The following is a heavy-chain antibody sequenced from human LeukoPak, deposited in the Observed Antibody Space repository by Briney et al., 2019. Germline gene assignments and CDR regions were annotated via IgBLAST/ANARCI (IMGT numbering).Heavy chain of an antibody. V-gene: IGHV4-34*01. CDR2: SNDSGGT. D-gene: IGHD1-26*01. J-gene: IGHJ4*02. CDR3: ARDPSGSYFDY. CDR1: GGTFSGYY. Sequence: SETLSLTCAVYGGTFSGYYWSWIRQPPGKRLEWVGESNDSGGTNYNPSLKSRVTISVDTSKNQFSLKLNSVTAADTAVYYCARDPSGSYFDYWGQGTLVTASS.